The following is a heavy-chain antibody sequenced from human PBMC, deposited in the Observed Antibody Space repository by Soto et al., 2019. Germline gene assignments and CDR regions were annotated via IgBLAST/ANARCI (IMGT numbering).Heavy chain of an antibody. CDR2: INHSGST. D-gene: IGHD2-15*01. V-gene: IGHV4-34*01. Sequence: QVQLQQWGAGLLKPSETLSLTCAVYGGSFSGYYWSWIRQPPGKGLDWIGEINHSGSTNYNPSLKSRVTISVDTSKIQVSLKLSSVTAADTAVYYCARGNYCSGGSCYYWFDPWGQGTLVTVSS. CDR1: GGSFSGYY. J-gene: IGHJ5*02. CDR3: ARGNYCSGGSCYYWFDP.